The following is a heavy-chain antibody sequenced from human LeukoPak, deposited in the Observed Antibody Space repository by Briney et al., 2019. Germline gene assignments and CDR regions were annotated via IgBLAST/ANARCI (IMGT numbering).Heavy chain of an antibody. CDR3: ARARQGRYDILTGYSTKWFDP. CDR2: IYDSGST. Sequence: PSETLSLTCTVSGGSISSYYWSWIRQPPGKGLEWMGDIYDSGSTNYNPSLKSRVTISADTSKNQFSLKLSSVTAADTAVYCCARARQGRYDILTGYSTKWFDPWGQGTLVTVSS. CDR1: GGSISSYY. D-gene: IGHD3-9*01. J-gene: IGHJ5*02. V-gene: IGHV4-59*01.